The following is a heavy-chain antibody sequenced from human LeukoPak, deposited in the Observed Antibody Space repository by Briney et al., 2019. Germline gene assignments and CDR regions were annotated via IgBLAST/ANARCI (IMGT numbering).Heavy chain of an antibody. V-gene: IGHV4-39*01. J-gene: IGHJ4*02. CDR1: GGSISSSSYY. CDR3: ARRNMGQLLAYFDY. CDR2: IYYSGST. D-gene: IGHD2-2*01. Sequence: WETLSLTCTVSGGSISSSSYYWGWIRQPPGKGLEWIGSIYYSGSTYYNPSLKSRVTISVDTSKNQFSLKLSSVTAADTAVYYCARRNMGQLLAYFDYWGQGTLVTVSS.